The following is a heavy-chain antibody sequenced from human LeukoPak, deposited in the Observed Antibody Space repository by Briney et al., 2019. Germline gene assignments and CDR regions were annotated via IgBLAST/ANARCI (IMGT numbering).Heavy chain of an antibody. CDR1: GGTFSSYA. CDR2: IIPIFGTA. V-gene: IGHV1-69*13. Sequence: XVKVSCKASGGTFSSYAISWVRQAPGQGLEWMGGIIPIFGTANYAQKFQGRVTINADESTSTAYMELSSLRSEDTAVYYCARPRYCSGGSCSKDWFDPWGQGTLVTVSS. CDR3: ARPRYCSGGSCSKDWFDP. J-gene: IGHJ5*02. D-gene: IGHD2-15*01.